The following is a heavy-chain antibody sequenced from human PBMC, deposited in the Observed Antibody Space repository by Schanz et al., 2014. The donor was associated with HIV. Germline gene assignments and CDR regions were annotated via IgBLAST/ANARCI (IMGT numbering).Heavy chain of an antibody. V-gene: IGHV3-23*01. CDR1: GFTFSNFA. CDR3: AKMARSVAANTNFDY. Sequence: EVQLLESGGGFVQPGGSLRLSCAASGFTFSNFAMSWVRQAPGKGLEWVSSISGSGVSTFYAGFVKGRFAISRDKSKNTLYLQMNSLRVEDTAVYYCAKMARSVAANTNFDYWGQGTLVTVSS. J-gene: IGHJ4*02. D-gene: IGHD6-19*01. CDR2: ISGSGVST.